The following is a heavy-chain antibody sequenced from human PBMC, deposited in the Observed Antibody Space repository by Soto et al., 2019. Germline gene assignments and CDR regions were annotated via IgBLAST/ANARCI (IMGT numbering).Heavy chain of an antibody. J-gene: IGHJ6*02. V-gene: IGHV3-30-3*01. D-gene: IGHD2-15*01. CDR1: GFTFSSYA. Sequence: QVQLVESGGGVVQPGRSLRLSCAASGFTFSSYAMHCVRQAPGKGLEGVAVISYDGSNKYYADSVKGRFTISRDNSKNTLYLQMNSLRAEDTAVYYCARENCSGGSCYYYYYGMDVWGQGTTVTVSS. CDR3: ARENCSGGSCYYYYYGMDV. CDR2: ISYDGSNK.